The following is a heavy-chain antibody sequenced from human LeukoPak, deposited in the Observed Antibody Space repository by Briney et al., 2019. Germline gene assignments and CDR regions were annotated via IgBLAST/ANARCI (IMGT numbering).Heavy chain of an antibody. CDR2: IYNRGTN. CDR1: DVSISSSY. J-gene: IGHJ6*03. V-gene: IGHV4-59*08. CDR3: ARAPVGYSYGLRHIYHMDV. Sequence: PSETLSLTCSVSDVSISSSYWSWIRQPPGKGLEWIGSIYNRGTNHYNPSLKSRVTISVDTSKKQFSLKLSSVTAADTAMYYCARAPVGYSYGLRHIYHMDVWGKGITVTVSS. D-gene: IGHD5-18*01.